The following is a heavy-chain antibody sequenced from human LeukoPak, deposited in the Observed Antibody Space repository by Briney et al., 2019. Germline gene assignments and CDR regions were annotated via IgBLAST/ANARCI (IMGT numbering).Heavy chain of an antibody. V-gene: IGHV2-5*01. D-gene: IGHD6-13*01. Sequence: SGPTVANPTQTLTLTGTFSRFLLSISGVSVGWIRQPPGKALEWLALIYWNDDKRYSPSLKSRLTITKDPAKDKVVLTMTNRDPVDTATFYCARSDSSSWYPLVYWGQGTLVSVSS. CDR3: ARSDSSSWYPLVY. CDR1: RFLLSISGVS. J-gene: IGHJ4*02. CDR2: IYWNDDK.